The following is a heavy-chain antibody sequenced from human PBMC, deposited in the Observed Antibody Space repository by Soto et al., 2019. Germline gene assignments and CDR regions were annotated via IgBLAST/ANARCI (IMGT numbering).Heavy chain of an antibody. CDR2: TNPSGGRT. Sequence: ASVKVSCKSSGYTFINYYVHWVRQAPGQGLEWMGMTNPSGGRTTYPQKFQGRVTMTRDTSTSTVYVELSSLRSDDTAVFYCAREKAATSLLTHCYYAMDVWGQGTTVTVSS. J-gene: IGHJ6*02. V-gene: IGHV1-46*01. D-gene: IGHD2-15*01. CDR1: GYTFINYY. CDR3: AREKAATSLLTHCYYAMDV.